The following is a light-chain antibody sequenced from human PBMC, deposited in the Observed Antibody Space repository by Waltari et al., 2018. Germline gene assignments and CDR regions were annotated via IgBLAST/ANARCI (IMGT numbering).Light chain of an antibody. J-gene: IGKJ1*01. CDR3: QQSDSAPVT. V-gene: IGKV1-39*01. CDR2: AAS. CDR1: QSISRR. Sequence: VTMTCRTSQSISRRLNWYQQKPGMAPKFLVYAASNLQSGVPLRFSGSGSGTDFTLTITDLQPEDSATYYCQQSDSAPVTFGQGTKVEIK.